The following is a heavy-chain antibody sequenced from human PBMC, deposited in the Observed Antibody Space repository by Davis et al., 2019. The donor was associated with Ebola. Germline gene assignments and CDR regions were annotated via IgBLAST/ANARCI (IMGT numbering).Heavy chain of an antibody. CDR1: GYTFTSYG. D-gene: IGHD1-1*01. V-gene: IGHV1-18*01. Sequence: AASVKVSCKASGYTFTSYGISWVRQAPGQGLEWMGWISAYNGNTNYAQKLQGRVTMTTDTSKSTAYMEVGTLRSDDTAVYYCARAQFPTTNDHWGQGTLVTVSS. J-gene: IGHJ4*02. CDR2: ISAYNGNT. CDR3: ARAQFPTTNDH.